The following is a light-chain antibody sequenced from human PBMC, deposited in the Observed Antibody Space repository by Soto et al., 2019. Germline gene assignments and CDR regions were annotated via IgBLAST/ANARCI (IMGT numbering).Light chain of an antibody. Sequence: DIVLTHSPDSLAVSLGERGSINCKSSQSVLYSSNKKNYVAWYQQKPGHPPNLLIYWASTRESGVPDRFSGSGSGTDFTLTSSSLQAEDVAVYYCQQYLSTPRTFGGGTKVDIK. CDR1: QSVLYSSNKKNY. J-gene: IGKJ4*01. CDR3: QQYLSTPRT. V-gene: IGKV4-1*01. CDR2: WAS.